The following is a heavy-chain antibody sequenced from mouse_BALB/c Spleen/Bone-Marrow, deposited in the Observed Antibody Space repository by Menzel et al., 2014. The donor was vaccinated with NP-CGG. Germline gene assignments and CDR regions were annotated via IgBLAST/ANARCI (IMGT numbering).Heavy chain of an antibody. CDR1: GFDFSSYW. CDR3: ARRGYYGWFAY. CDR2: INPDSNTI. D-gene: IGHD2-3*01. J-gene: IGHJ3*01. V-gene: IGHV4-1*02. Sequence: EVQRVESGGGLVQPGGSLKLSCAASGFDFSSYWMSWVRQAPGKGLEWIGEINPDSNTINYTPSLKDKFIISRDNAKNTLYLKMSKVRSEDTALYYCARRGYYGWFAYWGQGTLVTVSA.